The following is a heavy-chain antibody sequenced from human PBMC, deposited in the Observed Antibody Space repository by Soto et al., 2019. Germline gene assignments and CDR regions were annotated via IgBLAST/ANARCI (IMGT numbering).Heavy chain of an antibody. Sequence: EVQLVESGGGLVQPGRSLRLSCAASGFTFDDYAMHWVRQAPGKGLEWVSGISWNSGSIGYADSVKGRFTITRDNAKNTLYLQVNSLRAEDRAVYYSAKGGQLLTEGGGYWGQGTLVTVSS. CDR1: GFTFDDYA. J-gene: IGHJ4*02. D-gene: IGHD2-2*01. CDR2: ISWNSGSI. CDR3: AKGGQLLTEGGGY. V-gene: IGHV3-9*01.